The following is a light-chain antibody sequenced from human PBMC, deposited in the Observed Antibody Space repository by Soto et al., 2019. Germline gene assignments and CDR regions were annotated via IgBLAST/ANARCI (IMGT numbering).Light chain of an antibody. CDR1: QSVSSNF. V-gene: IGKV3-20*01. J-gene: IGKJ3*01. Sequence: EIVLTQSPGTLSLSPGEGATLSCRASQSVSSNFLAWYQQKPGQAPWIHIYASSSRATRSSDRFSGSGSETDFTFTIRILEPEDFAVYYCQQYGSSPFTFGPGNKVDLK. CDR2: ASS. CDR3: QQYGSSPFT.